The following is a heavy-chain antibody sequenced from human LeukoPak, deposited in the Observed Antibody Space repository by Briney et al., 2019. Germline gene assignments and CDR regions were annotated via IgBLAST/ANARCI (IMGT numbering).Heavy chain of an antibody. Sequence: GGSLRLSCAASGFTFSSYSMNWVRHGPEKGLEWVSSISSSGAYIYYADSVKGQFTISRDNAKNSVYLQMNSLRAEDTAVYYCTRRGHAAVATQKDDALDIWGQGTMVTVSS. J-gene: IGHJ3*02. V-gene: IGHV3-21*01. CDR1: GFTFSSYS. D-gene: IGHD6-13*01. CDR3: TRRGHAAVATQKDDALDI. CDR2: ISSSGAYI.